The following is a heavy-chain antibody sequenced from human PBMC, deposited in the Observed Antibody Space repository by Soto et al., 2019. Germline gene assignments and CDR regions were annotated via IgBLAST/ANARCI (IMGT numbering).Heavy chain of an antibody. Sequence: PGESLKISCKVSGYSFINYWIGWVRQVPGKGLEWMGIIYPRDSDSTYSPSFQGQVTISADKSISTAYLQWSSLQASDAAVYYCARGSPSADLPYYYGMDVWGQGTTVTVSS. CDR1: GYSFINYW. V-gene: IGHV5-51*01. D-gene: IGHD2-15*01. CDR3: ARGSPSADLPYYYGMDV. CDR2: IYPRDSDS. J-gene: IGHJ6*02.